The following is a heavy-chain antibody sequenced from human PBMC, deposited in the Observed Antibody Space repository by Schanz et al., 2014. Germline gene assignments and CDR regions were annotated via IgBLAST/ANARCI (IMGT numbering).Heavy chain of an antibody. J-gene: IGHJ6*02. CDR1: GGSLSGHY. CDR3: AREMGRRFFDYNYGMDV. CDR2: INPNEGI. V-gene: IGHV4-34*01. D-gene: IGHD3-3*01. Sequence: QVQLQQWGAGVLKPSETLSLTCVVSGGSLSGHYWSWIRQSPGKGLEWIGEINPNEGIHHNPSLKSRVAISVDMSKNQFSLKMNSLTAADTATYYCAREMGRRFFDYNYGMDVWGQGTSVTVSS.